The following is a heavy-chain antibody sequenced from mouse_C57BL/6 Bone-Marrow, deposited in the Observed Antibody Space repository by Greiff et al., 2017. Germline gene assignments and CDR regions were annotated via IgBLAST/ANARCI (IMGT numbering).Heavy chain of an antibody. Sequence: QVQLKQSGAELVRPGTSVKMSCKASGYTFTNYWIGWAKQRPGHGLEWIGDIYPGGGYTNYNEKFKGKATLTADKSSSTAYMQFSSLTSEDSAIYYCARAYYYYAMEYWGQGTSVTVSS. CDR2: IYPGGGYT. D-gene: IGHD1-1*01. CDR3: ARAYYYYAMEY. J-gene: IGHJ4*01. CDR1: GYTFTNYW. V-gene: IGHV1-63*01.